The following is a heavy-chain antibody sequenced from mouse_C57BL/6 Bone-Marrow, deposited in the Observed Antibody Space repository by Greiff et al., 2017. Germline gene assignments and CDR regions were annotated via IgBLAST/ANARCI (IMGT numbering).Heavy chain of an antibody. CDR2: IDPSDSYT. CDR1: GYTFTSYW. CDR3: ARLRYYGSSGDY. V-gene: IGHV1-50*01. D-gene: IGHD1-1*01. Sequence: QVQLQQPGAELVKPGASVKLSCKASGYTFTSYWMQWVKQRPGPGLEWIGEIDPSDSYTNYNQKFKGKATLTVDTSSSTAYMQLSSLTSEDSAVYYCARLRYYGSSGDYWGQGTTLTVSS. J-gene: IGHJ2*01.